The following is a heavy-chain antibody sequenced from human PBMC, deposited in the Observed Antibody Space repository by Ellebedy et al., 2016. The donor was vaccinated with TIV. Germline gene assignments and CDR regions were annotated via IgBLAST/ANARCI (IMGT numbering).Heavy chain of an antibody. Sequence: GGSLRLSXAASGFTFSDYYMSWIRQAPGKGLEWVSYISSSSSYTNYADSVKGRFTISRDNAKNSLYLQMNSLRAEDTAVYYCARVPYDSSGYYYGYFDYWGQGTLATVSS. CDR3: ARVPYDSSGYYYGYFDY. CDR1: GFTFSDYY. CDR2: ISSSSSYT. D-gene: IGHD3-22*01. V-gene: IGHV3-11*05. J-gene: IGHJ4*02.